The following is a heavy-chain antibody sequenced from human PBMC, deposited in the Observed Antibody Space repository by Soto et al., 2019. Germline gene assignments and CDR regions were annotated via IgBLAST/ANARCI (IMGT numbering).Heavy chain of an antibody. CDR2: IYYSGST. Sequence: SETLSLTCAVSGYSISSGNWWGWIRQPPGKGLEWIGYIYYSGSTYYNPSLKSRVSMSVDTSKNQFSLNLSSVTAVDTAIYYCATNRGMAAVANWGQGTLVTVSS. CDR1: GYSISSGNW. D-gene: IGHD6-13*01. V-gene: IGHV4-28*01. CDR3: ATNRGMAAVAN. J-gene: IGHJ4*02.